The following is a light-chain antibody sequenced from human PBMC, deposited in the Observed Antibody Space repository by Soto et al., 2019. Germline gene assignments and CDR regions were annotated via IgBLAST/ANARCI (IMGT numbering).Light chain of an antibody. CDR1: QSVSSN. CDR2: GAS. J-gene: IGKJ2*01. CDR3: QQYNNWPPYT. Sequence: EIVMTQSPATLSVSPGERAPLSCRASQSVSSNLAWYQQKPGQAPRLLIYGASTRATGIPARFSGSGSGTEFTLTIRSLQSEDFAVYYCQQYNNWPPYTFGQGTKVDIK. V-gene: IGKV3-15*01.